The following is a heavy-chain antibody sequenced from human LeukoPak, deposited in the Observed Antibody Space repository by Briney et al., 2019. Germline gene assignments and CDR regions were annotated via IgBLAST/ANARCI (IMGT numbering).Heavy chain of an antibody. CDR3: RRGYYGGNPHFDY. D-gene: IGHD4-23*01. CDR1: GFTFSSYG. J-gene: IGHJ4*02. CDR2: ISGSGGGT. Sequence: GGTLRLSCAASGFTFSSYGMSWVRQAPGKGLEWVSGISGSGGGTYYADSVKGRFTISRDNSKHTLFLQMNSMRAEDTAVYYCRRGYYGGNPHFDYWGQGTLVTVSS. V-gene: IGHV3-23*01.